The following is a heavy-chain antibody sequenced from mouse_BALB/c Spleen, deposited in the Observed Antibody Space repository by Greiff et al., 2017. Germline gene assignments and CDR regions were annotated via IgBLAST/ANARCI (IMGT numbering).Heavy chain of an antibody. CDR3: ASNWGADY. CDR1: GFTFSSYT. Sequence: EVHLVESGGGLVKPGGSLKLSCAASGFTFSSYTMSWVRQTPEKRLEWLATISSGGGNTYYPDSVKGRFTISRDNAKNNLYLQMSSLRSEDTALYYCASNWGADYWGQGTTLTVSS. CDR2: ISSGGGNT. V-gene: IGHV5-9*03. D-gene: IGHD4-1*01. J-gene: IGHJ2*01.